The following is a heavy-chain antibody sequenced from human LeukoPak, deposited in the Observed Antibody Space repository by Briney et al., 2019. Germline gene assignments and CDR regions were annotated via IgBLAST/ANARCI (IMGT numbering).Heavy chain of an antibody. Sequence: GGSLRLSCAASGFTFSSYSMNWVRQAPGKGLEWVSYITGGSYTIYYAQSVRGRFTISRDNAKNSLYLQMNSPRAEDTAVYYCARVGSGSHDAFDIWGQGTMVTVSS. CDR2: ITGGSYTI. CDR3: ARVGSGSHDAFDI. V-gene: IGHV3-48*01. J-gene: IGHJ3*02. CDR1: GFTFSSYS. D-gene: IGHD1-26*01.